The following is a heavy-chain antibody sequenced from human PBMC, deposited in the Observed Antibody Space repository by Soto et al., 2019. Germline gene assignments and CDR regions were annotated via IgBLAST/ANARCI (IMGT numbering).Heavy chain of an antibody. V-gene: IGHV4-30-4*01. CDR3: ARNIAVAGIPYYFDY. CDR1: GGSISSGDYY. D-gene: IGHD6-19*01. CDR2: IYYSGST. Sequence: SETLSLTCTVSGGSISSGDYYWSWIRQPPGKGLEWIGYIYYSGSTYYNPSLKSRVTISVDTSKNQFSLKLSSVTAADTAVYYCARNIAVAGIPYYFDYWGQGTLVTVS. J-gene: IGHJ4*02.